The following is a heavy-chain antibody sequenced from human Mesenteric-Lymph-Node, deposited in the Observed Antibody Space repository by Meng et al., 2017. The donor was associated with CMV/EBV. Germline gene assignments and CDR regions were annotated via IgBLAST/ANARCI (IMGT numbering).Heavy chain of an antibody. Sequence: YGGSFSGYYWSWIRQPPGKGLEWIGEINHSGSTNYNPSLKSRVTISVDTSKNQFSLKLSSVTAADTAVYYCARGRGGYSYGSYFDYWGQGTLVTVSS. CDR3: ARGRGGYSYGSYFDY. CDR1: GGSFSGYY. V-gene: IGHV4-34*01. CDR2: INHSGST. J-gene: IGHJ4*02. D-gene: IGHD5-18*01.